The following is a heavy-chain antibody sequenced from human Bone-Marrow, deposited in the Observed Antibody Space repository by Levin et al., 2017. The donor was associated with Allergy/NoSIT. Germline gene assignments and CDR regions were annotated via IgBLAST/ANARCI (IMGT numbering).Heavy chain of an antibody. CDR3: AKEGDSRGSGRFFYDY. D-gene: IGHD3-10*01. CDR1: GFTFSIYG. CDR2: VGYDGFTK. J-gene: IGHJ4*02. Sequence: GGSLRLSCAASGFTFSIYGMHWVRQAPGKGLEWVAVVGYDGFTKFYADSVKGRFTISRDNSKNTLDLQMNSLRPEDTALYYCAKEGDSRGSGRFFYDYWGQGTLVTVSS. V-gene: IGHV3-30*18.